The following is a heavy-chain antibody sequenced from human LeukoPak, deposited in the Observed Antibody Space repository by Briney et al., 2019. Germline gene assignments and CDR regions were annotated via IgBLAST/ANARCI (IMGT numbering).Heavy chain of an antibody. Sequence: GGSLRLSCAASGFTFSSYWMNWVRQAPGKGLEWVANIKQDGSEKNYVDSVKGRFTISRDNAKNSLYLQMSSLRAEDTAVYYCRVFAETADYWGPGTLVTVSS. D-gene: IGHD1-1*01. V-gene: IGHV3-7*01. CDR3: RVFAETADY. CDR1: GFTFSSYW. CDR2: IKQDGSEK. J-gene: IGHJ4*02.